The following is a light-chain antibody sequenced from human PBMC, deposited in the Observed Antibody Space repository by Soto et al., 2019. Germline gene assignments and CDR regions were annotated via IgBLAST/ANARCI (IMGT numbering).Light chain of an antibody. CDR1: QSVSSSY. J-gene: IGKJ2*01. V-gene: IGKV3-20*01. Sequence: EIVLTQSPGTLSLSPGERATLSCRASQSVSSSYLAWYQQKPGQAPRLVIYGASSRAIGIPARFSGSGSGTDFTLTISRLEPEDFAVYYCQQYGGSSYTVGQGTKLEI. CDR3: QQYGGSSYT. CDR2: GAS.